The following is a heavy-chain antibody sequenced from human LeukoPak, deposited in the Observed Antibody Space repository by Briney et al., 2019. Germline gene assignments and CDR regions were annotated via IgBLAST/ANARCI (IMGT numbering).Heavy chain of an antibody. V-gene: IGHV3-21*06. J-gene: IGHJ2*01. D-gene: IGHD2-15*01. CDR3: ARDEVTVASSPSYWFFAL. Sequence: NSGGSLRLSCAASGFTFSSYTMNWVRQAPGKGLEWASSISGSSTYIFSADSMKGRFTISRDNAKNSLYLQINSLRAEDTAIYYCARDEVTVASSPSYWFFALWGRGTLVTVSS. CDR2: ISGSSTYI. CDR1: GFTFSSYT.